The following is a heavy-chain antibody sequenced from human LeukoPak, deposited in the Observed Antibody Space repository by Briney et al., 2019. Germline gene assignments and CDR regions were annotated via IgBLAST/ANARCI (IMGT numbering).Heavy chain of an antibody. V-gene: IGHV4-59*01. CDR1: SGSLIGYY. CDR3: ARDRAARTLDF. CDR2: IQYSGST. J-gene: IGHJ4*02. Sequence: PSETLSLTCTVSSGSLIGYYWGWVRQPPGKGLEWIGYIQYSGSTEYNPSLASRATISVDTAKHQFSLNLRSVTAADTAVYYCARDRAARTLDFWGQGTLVTVSS. D-gene: IGHD6-13*01.